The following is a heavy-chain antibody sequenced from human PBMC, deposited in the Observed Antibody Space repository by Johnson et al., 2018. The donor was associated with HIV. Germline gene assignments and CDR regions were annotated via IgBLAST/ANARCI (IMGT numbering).Heavy chain of an antibody. V-gene: IGHV3-11*04. CDR3: ARDAVTVVRGVIYGWVVFDI. Sequence: QVQLVESGGGLVKPGGSQRLSCAASGFIFSDYYMTWIRQAPGKGLEWVSYISSSGSTIYYADSVKGRFTISRDNAKNSLYLQMNSLRDEDTAVYYCARDAVTVVRGVIYGWVVFDIWGQGTMVTVSS. D-gene: IGHD3-10*01. CDR1: GFIFSDYY. J-gene: IGHJ3*02. CDR2: ISSSGSTI.